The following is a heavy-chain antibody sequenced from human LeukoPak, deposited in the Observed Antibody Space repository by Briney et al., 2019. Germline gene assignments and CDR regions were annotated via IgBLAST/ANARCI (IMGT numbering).Heavy chain of an antibody. J-gene: IGHJ4*02. CDR3: ARGFVDDVSGAIYHDY. CDR1: GGTFSSYA. CDR2: IIPIFGTA. Sequence: ASVKVSCKASGGTFSSYAISWVRQAPGQGLEWMGGIIPIFGTANYAQKFQGRVTITADKSTGTAYMDLSSLRSEDTAVYYCARGFVDDVSGAIYHDYWGQGTLVTVSS. D-gene: IGHD3/OR15-3a*01. V-gene: IGHV1-69*06.